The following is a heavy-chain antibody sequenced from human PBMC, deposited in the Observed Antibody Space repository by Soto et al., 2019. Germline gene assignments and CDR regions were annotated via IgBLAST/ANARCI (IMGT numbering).Heavy chain of an antibody. CDR3: ARGPRSGFCSGGTCHYFDY. CDR1: GYAFTSYG. V-gene: IGHV1-18*01. CDR2: SSAYSGVA. D-gene: IGHD2-15*01. Sequence: QLEQPGGEVKKTGASVKVSCKASGYAFTSYGITWVRQAPGQGPEWMGWSSAYSGVAKYAQKFQDRVTMTTDTSTNTAYMELRSLTSDDTAIYYCARGPRSGFCSGGTCHYFDYWGQGTQVTVSA. J-gene: IGHJ4*02.